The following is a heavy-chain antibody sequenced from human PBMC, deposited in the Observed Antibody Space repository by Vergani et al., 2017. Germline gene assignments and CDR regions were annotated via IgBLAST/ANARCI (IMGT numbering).Heavy chain of an antibody. J-gene: IGHJ6*02. CDR1: NDSVSNTFYY. CDR2: VFYSWTT. Sequence: QVQLQESGPGLVKPSETLSLTCTVSNDSVSNTFYYWAWIRQPPGKGLEWIGMVFYSWTTYYNPSLKSRVTIFLDTSKSQFSLKVTSVTAADTAVYFCARGKYNSGDYYYYYGLDVWGQGTTATVSS. CDR3: ARGKYNSGDYYYYYGLDV. V-gene: IGHV4-39*01. D-gene: IGHD3-22*01.